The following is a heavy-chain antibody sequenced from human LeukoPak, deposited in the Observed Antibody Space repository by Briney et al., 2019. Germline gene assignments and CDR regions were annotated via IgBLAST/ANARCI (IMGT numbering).Heavy chain of an antibody. CDR2: ISGSGGDT. CDR1: GFTFSSHA. J-gene: IGHJ4*02. CDR3: AKTTTGYSSGRYPGWPVDY. V-gene: IGHV3-23*01. D-gene: IGHD6-19*01. Sequence: GGSLSLSCAASGFTFSSHAESWVRQARGKALEWVSGISGSGGDTYYAVSARGRFTISRDNSKNMVYLQMNSLSTEDTAVYYCAKTTTGYSSGRYPGWPVDYWGQGTLVTVSS.